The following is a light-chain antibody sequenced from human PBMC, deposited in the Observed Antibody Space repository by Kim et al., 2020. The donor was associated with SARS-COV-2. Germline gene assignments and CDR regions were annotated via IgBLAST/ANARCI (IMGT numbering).Light chain of an antibody. V-gene: IGLV3-1*01. CDR2: QDT. Sequence: VSGSPGQAASVTCSGDKLVEKYVFWYQQKPGQSPVLVIYQDTKRPSGIPERFSGSNSGNTATLTISGTQAMDEADYYCQAWDSSYVFGTGTKVTVL. CDR3: QAWDSSYV. CDR1: KLVEKY. J-gene: IGLJ1*01.